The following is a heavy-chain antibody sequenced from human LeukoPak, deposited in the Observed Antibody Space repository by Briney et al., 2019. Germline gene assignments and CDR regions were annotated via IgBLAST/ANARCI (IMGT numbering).Heavy chain of an antibody. CDR2: IYTSGST. CDR3: ARGGAYSSSYYYYMDV. D-gene: IGHD6-6*01. CDR1: GGSISSYY. Sequence: SETLSLTCTLSGGSISSYYWSWIRQPAGKGLEWIGRIYTSGSTNYNPSLKSRVTISVDKSKNQFSLKLSSVTAADTAVYYCARGGAYSSSYYYYMDVWGKGTTVTVSS. J-gene: IGHJ6*03. V-gene: IGHV4-4*07.